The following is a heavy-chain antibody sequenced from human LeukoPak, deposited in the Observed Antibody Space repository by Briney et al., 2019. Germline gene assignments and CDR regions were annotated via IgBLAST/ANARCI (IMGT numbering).Heavy chain of an antibody. V-gene: IGHV3-66*01. CDR1: GFTVSSNY. Sequence: GGSLRLSCAASGFTVSSNYMSWVRQAPGKGLEWVSVIYSGGSTYYADSVKGRFTISRDNSKNTLYLQMNSLRAEDTAVYYCAKGGGDYGSGSYRSFDIWGQGTMVTVSS. CDR2: IYSGGST. CDR3: AKGGGDYGSGSYRSFDI. D-gene: IGHD3-10*01. J-gene: IGHJ3*02.